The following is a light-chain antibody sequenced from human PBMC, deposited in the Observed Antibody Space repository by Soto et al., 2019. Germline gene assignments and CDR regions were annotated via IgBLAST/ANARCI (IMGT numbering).Light chain of an antibody. J-gene: IGLJ3*02. Sequence: QSALTQPASVSGSPGQSITISCTGTSSDVGGYNYVSWYQQHPGKAPKLMIYDVSNRPSGVSNRSSGTKSGNTAPLTISGLHAEDEADYCCSSYTSSSALGVFGGGTKLTVL. CDR2: DVS. V-gene: IGLV2-14*01. CDR3: SSYTSSSALGV. CDR1: SSDVGGYNY.